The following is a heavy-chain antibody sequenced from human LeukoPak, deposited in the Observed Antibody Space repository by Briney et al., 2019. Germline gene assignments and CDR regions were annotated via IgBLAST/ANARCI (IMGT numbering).Heavy chain of an antibody. Sequence: ASVKVSCKPSGYTLTSYDANWVRPATGRGREWVGWMIAIGGNTGYAKKFQGKITMTRNTSIRTTYIELSSMRSEDTDVNYCARGGYSSGWYPYYYYYGMDVWGQGTTVTVSS. CDR3: ARGGYSSGWYPYYYYYGMDV. CDR2: MIAIGGNT. D-gene: IGHD6-19*01. V-gene: IGHV1-8*01. CDR1: GYTLTSYD. J-gene: IGHJ6*02.